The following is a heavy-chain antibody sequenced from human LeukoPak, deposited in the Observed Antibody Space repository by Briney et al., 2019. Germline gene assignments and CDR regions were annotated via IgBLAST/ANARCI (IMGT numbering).Heavy chain of an antibody. Sequence: PGGSLRLSCAASGFTFSNAWMSWVRQAPGKGLEWVGRIKSKTDGGTTDYAAPVKGRFTISRDDSKNTLYLQMNSLRAEDTAVYFCAKDPGLDAFDIWGQGTMVTVSS. CDR2: IKSKTDGGTT. J-gene: IGHJ3*02. D-gene: IGHD3-22*01. V-gene: IGHV3-15*01. CDR1: GFTFSNAW. CDR3: AKDPGLDAFDI.